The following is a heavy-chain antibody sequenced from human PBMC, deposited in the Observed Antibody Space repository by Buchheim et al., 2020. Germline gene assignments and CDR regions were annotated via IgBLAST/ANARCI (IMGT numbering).Heavy chain of an antibody. V-gene: IGHV1-18*01. J-gene: IGHJ6*02. Sequence: QVQLVQSGAKVKKPGASVKVSCKASGYTFTSYGISWVRQAPGQGLEWMGWISAYNGNTNYAQKLQGRVTMTTDTSTSTAYMELRSLRSDDTAVYYCARGAHGSDIVVVVAASYYYYGMDVWGQGTT. CDR2: ISAYNGNT. CDR3: ARGAHGSDIVVVVAASYYYYGMDV. CDR1: GYTFTSYG. D-gene: IGHD2-15*01.